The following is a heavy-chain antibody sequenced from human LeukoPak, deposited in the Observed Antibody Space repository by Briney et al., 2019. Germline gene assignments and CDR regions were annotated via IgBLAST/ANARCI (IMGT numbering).Heavy chain of an antibody. CDR3: ARDSGTTGEVKFDP. J-gene: IGHJ5*02. Sequence: SETLSLTCTVSGGSISSYYWSWIRQPPGKGLEWIGYIYYSGSTNYNPSLKSRVTMSIDTSNNQFSLRLRFVTAADTAVYYCARDSGTTGEVKFDPWGQGTLVTVSS. V-gene: IGHV4-59*12. D-gene: IGHD3-10*01. CDR1: GGSISSYY. CDR2: IYYSGST.